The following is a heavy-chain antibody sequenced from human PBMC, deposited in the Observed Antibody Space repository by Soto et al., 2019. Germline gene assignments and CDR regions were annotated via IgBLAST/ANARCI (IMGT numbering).Heavy chain of an antibody. Sequence: SETLSLTCTVSGGSISSDSYYWGWIRQSPEKGLEWIASISYSGSTYYNPTLKSRLIISVDTSKSQFSLRLSSVTAADTAIYYCARDKRRGCGGGNCYSTWLDPWGQGTLVTVSS. CDR2: ISYSGST. V-gene: IGHV4-39*07. D-gene: IGHD2-15*01. CDR1: GGSISSDSYY. CDR3: ARDKRRGCGGGNCYSTWLDP. J-gene: IGHJ5*02.